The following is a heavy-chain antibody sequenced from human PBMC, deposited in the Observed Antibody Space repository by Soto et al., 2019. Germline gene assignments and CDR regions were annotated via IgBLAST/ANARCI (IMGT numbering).Heavy chain of an antibody. J-gene: IGHJ6*02. Sequence: QVQLVQSGAEVKKPGASVKVSCKASGYTFTSYAMHWVRQAPGQRLEWMGWINAGNGNTKYSQKFRGRVTITRDTSASTAYMELSSLRSEDTAVYYCAREATVSYGYGMDVWGQGTTVTVSS. CDR2: INAGNGNT. V-gene: IGHV1-3*01. D-gene: IGHD4-17*01. CDR1: GYTFTSYA. CDR3: AREATVSYGYGMDV.